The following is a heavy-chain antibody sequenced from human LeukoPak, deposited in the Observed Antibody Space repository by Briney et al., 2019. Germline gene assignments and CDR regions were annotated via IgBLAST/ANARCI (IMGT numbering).Heavy chain of an antibody. CDR3: ARGGDSSGYYYVLAINWFDP. Sequence: GASVKVSCKASGYTFTGYYMHWVRQAPGQGLEWMGWINPNSGGTNYAQKFQGRVTMTRDTSISTAYMELSRLRSDDTAVYYCARGGDSSGYYYVLAINWFDPWGQGTLVTVSS. D-gene: IGHD3-22*01. J-gene: IGHJ5*02. V-gene: IGHV1-2*02. CDR1: GYTFTGYY. CDR2: INPNSGGT.